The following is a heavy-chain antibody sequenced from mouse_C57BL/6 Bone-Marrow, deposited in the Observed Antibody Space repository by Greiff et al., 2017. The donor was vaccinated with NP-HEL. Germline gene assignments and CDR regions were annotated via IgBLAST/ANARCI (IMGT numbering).Heavy chain of an antibody. D-gene: IGHD2-3*01. V-gene: IGHV1-76*01. Sequence: QVQLQQSGAELVRPGASVKLSCKASGYTFTDYYINWVKQRPGQGLEWIARIYPGSGNTYYNEKFKGKATLTAEKSSSTAYMQRSSLTSEDSAVYFCATGDGYPWFAYWGQGTLVTVSA. CDR3: ATGDGYPWFAY. CDR2: IYPGSGNT. CDR1: GYTFTDYY. J-gene: IGHJ3*01.